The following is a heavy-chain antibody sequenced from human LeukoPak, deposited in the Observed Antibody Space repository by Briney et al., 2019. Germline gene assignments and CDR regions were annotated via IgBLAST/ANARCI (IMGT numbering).Heavy chain of an antibody. D-gene: IGHD3-10*01. CDR2: IHHSGTT. Sequence: SETLSLTCTASGYSISSGYYWGWIRQPPGKGLEWVGSIHHSGTTYYNPSLKSRVTISLATSKNQFSLKLSSVTAADTAVYYCARDSYGSGSYNYWGQGTLVTVSS. CDR3: ARDSYGSGSYNY. CDR1: GYSISSGYY. V-gene: IGHV4-38-2*02. J-gene: IGHJ4*02.